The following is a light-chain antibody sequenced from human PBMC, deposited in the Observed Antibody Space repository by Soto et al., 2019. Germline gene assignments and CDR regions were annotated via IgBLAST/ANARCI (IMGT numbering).Light chain of an antibody. CDR3: CSYAGGTSVV. J-gene: IGLJ2*01. V-gene: IGLV2-23*01. Sequence: QSALTQPASVSGSPGQSITISCTGTSSDVGSYNLVSWYQQHPGKAPKLIIYEDIERPSGVSNRFSGSKSGNTASLTISGLQTEDEADYYCCSYAGGTSVVFGGGTKLTVL. CDR1: SSDVGSYNL. CDR2: EDI.